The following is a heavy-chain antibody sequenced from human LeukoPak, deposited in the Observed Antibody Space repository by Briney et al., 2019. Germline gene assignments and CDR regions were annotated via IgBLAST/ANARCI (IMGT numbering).Heavy chain of an antibody. CDR2: IIPIFGTA. CDR3: ARGGYSGYDFDY. CDR1: GGTFSSYA. D-gene: IGHD5-12*01. V-gene: IGHV1-69*13. J-gene: IGHJ4*02. Sequence: SVKVSCEASGGTFSSYAISWVRQAPGQGLEWMGGIIPIFGTANYAQKFQGRVTITADESTSTAYMELSSLRSEDTAVYYCARGGYSGYDFDYWGQGTLVTVSS.